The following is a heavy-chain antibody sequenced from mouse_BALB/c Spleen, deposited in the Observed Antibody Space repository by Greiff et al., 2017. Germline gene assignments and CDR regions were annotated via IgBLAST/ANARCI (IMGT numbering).Heavy chain of an antibody. D-gene: IGHD1-1*01. CDR1: GYTFTSYY. V-gene: IGHV1S81*02. CDR2: INPSNGGT. CDR3: TRGRYYGSSYEDAMDY. J-gene: IGHJ4*01. Sequence: QVQLQQSGAELVKPGASVKLSCKASGYTFTSYYMYWVKQRPGQGLEWIGEINPSNGGTNFNEKFKSKATLTVDKSSSTAYMQLSSLTSEDSAVYYCTRGRYYGSSYEDAMDYWGQGTSVTVSA.